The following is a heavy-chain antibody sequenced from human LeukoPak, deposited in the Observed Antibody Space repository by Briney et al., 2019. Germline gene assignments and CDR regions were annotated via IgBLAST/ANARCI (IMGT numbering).Heavy chain of an antibody. J-gene: IGHJ4*02. CDR1: GGSISSSSYY. V-gene: IGHV4-39*01. CDR2: IYYSGST. CDR3: ARQNPMIVVVPFESAFGY. Sequence: PSETLSLTCTVSGGSISSSSYYWGWIRQPPGKGLEWIGCIYYSGSTYYNPSLKSRVTISVDTSKNQFSLKLSSVTAADTAVYYCARQNPMIVVVPFESAFGYWGQGTLVTVSS. D-gene: IGHD3-22*01.